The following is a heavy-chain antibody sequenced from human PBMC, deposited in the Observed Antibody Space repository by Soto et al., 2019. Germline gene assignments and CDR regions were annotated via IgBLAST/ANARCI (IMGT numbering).Heavy chain of an antibody. CDR2: LNPHNGKT. CDR1: GYTFTSHD. Sequence: ASVKVSCKASGYTFTSHDINWVREATGQGLEWMGWLNPHNGKTGYAQRFQGRVTMTWNATTGTVYLELSSLRSEDTAMYYCARVSSIAARRYFDPWGQGTL. J-gene: IGHJ4*02. D-gene: IGHD6-6*01. V-gene: IGHV1-8*01. CDR3: ARVSSIAARRYFDP.